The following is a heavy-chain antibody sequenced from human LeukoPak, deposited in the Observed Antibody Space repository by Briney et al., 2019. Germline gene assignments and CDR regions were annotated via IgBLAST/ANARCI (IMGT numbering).Heavy chain of an antibody. Sequence: SETLSLTCTVSGGSISSHYWTWIRQSPVKGLEWIGDISNSGSTSYNPSLKSRVTISIDASKNQFSLKLSSVTAADTAVYYCGRDALVGYFSYYYMDVWGKGTTVTVSS. CDR2: ISNSGST. D-gene: IGHD2-15*01. V-gene: IGHV4-59*11. CDR3: GRDALVGYFSYYYMDV. J-gene: IGHJ6*03. CDR1: GGSISSHY.